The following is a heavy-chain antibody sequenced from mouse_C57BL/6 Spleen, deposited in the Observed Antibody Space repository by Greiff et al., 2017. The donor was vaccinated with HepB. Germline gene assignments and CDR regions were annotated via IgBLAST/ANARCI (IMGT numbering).Heavy chain of an antibody. CDR3: ARFCDSYAMDY. CDR2: INPNNGGT. CDR1: GYTFTDYY. Sequence: EVQLQQSGPELVKPGASVKISCKASGYTFTDYYMNWVKQSHGKSLEWIGDINPNNGGTSYNQKFKGKATLTVDKSSSTAYMELRSLKSEYSAVYYCARFCDSYAMDYWGQGTSVTVSS. J-gene: IGHJ4*01. V-gene: IGHV1-26*01.